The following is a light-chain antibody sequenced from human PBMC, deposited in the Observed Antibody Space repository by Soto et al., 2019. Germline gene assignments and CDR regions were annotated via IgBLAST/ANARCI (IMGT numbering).Light chain of an antibody. Sequence: EIVLTPSPGTLSLSPVEIATLSFSSIHSVSSSYLAWYQPKPGQAPRLLIYDASTRATGIPARFSGSGSGTEFTLTIRSLQSEDFAIYYCQQYHNWPPKTCGQGTKGDIK. CDR2: DAS. CDR3: QQYHNWPPKT. J-gene: IGKJ1*01. V-gene: IGKV3-15*01. CDR1: HSVSSSY.